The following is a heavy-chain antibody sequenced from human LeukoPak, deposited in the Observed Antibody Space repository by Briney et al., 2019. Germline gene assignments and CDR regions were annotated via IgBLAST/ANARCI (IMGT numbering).Heavy chain of an antibody. J-gene: IGHJ4*02. V-gene: IGHV2-5*01. D-gene: IGHD4-17*01. CDR3: AHFGHYGDYVGFDY. CDR1: GFSLSTSGVG. CDR2: IYWNDDK. Sequence: SGPTLVNPTQTLTLTCTFSGFSLSTSGVGVGWIRQPPGKALEWLALIYWNDDKRYRPSLKSRLTITKDTSKNQVVLTMTNMDPVDTATYYCAHFGHYGDYVGFDYWGQGTLVTVSS.